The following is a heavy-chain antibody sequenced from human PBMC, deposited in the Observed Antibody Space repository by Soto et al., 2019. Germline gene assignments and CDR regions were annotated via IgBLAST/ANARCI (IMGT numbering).Heavy chain of an antibody. CDR2: INHSGST. D-gene: IGHD3-10*01. V-gene: IGHV4-39*07. CDR1: GGSISSGDYY. Sequence: SETLSLTCTVSGGSISSGDYYWSWIRQPPGKGLEWIGEINHSGSTNYNPSLKSRVTISVDTSKNQFSLKLSSVTAADTAVYYCARSRGFGELSNFDAFDIWGQGTMVTVSS. CDR3: ARSRGFGELSNFDAFDI. J-gene: IGHJ3*02.